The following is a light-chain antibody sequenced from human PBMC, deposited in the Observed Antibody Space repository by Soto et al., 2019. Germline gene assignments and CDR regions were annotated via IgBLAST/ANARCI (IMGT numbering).Light chain of an antibody. CDR1: QSVSTNY. CDR2: GAS. V-gene: IGKV3-20*01. J-gene: IGKJ3*01. CDR3: HQYGSTPFT. Sequence: EIVLTQSPGTLSVSPGDRATLSCRASQSVSTNYLAWYQQKLGQAPRLLIYGASSRATGIPDRFSGNGSGTDFTLTISRLEPEDFAVYYCHQYGSTPFTFGPGTKVDIK.